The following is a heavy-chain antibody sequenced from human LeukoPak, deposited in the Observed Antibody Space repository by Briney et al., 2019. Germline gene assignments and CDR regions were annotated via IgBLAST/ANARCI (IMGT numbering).Heavy chain of an antibody. CDR3: ARHRTASDY. Sequence: GGSLRLSCAASGFTFSTYWMNWFRQTPGKGLEWVAKIKADGGEKDHVASVKGRFTISRDNAKSSLYLQMNSLRAEDTALYYCARHRTASDYWGQGTLVTVSS. V-gene: IGHV3-7*01. D-gene: IGHD3-16*02. CDR1: GFTFSTYW. J-gene: IGHJ4*02. CDR2: IKADGGEK.